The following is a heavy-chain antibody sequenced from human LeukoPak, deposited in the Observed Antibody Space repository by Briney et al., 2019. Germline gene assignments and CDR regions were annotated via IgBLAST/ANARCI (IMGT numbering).Heavy chain of an antibody. D-gene: IGHD5-18*01. Sequence: GRSLILSCAASGFTFSSYAMHRVRQAPGKGLEWVAVISYDGSNKYYADSVKGRFTISRDNSKNTLYLQMNSLRAEDTAVYYCARDLQSSYGPDYRGQGTLVTVSS. CDR1: GFTFSSYA. V-gene: IGHV3-30*04. CDR3: ARDLQSSYGPDY. CDR2: ISYDGSNK. J-gene: IGHJ4*02.